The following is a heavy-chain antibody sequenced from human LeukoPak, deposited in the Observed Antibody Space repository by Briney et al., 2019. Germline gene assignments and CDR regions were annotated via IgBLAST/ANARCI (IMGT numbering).Heavy chain of an antibody. Sequence: GGSLRLSCAASGYIFSTYWMHWVRQGPGKGLVWVSRINEDGSSTSYAESVRGRFTISRDNAKNTLYLQMNSLRAEDTAVYYCTRDTSGARDSWGQGTLVTVSS. CDR3: TRDTSGARDS. CDR2: INEDGSST. J-gene: IGHJ4*02. D-gene: IGHD4-17*01. CDR1: GYIFSTYW. V-gene: IGHV3-74*01.